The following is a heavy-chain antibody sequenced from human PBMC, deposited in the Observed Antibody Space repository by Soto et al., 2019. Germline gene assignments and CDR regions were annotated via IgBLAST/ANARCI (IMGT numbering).Heavy chain of an antibody. J-gene: IGHJ4*02. CDR1: GGSISSYY. V-gene: IGHV4-59*01. D-gene: IGHD3-3*01. CDR2: IYYSGST. Sequence: SETLSLTCTVSGGSISSYYWSWIRQPPGKGLEWIGYIYYSGSTNYNPSLKSRVTISVDTSKNQFSLKLSSVTAADTAVYYCASEVVGYDFFLDYWGQGTLVTVSS. CDR3: ASEVVGYDFFLDY.